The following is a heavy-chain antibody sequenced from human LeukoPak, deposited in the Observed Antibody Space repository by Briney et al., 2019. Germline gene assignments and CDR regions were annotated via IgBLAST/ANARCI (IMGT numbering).Heavy chain of an antibody. CDR2: IWYDGSNK. CDR1: GFTFSSYG. Sequence: PGGSLRLSCAASGFTFSSYGMHWVRQAPGKGLEWVAVIWYDGSNKYYADSVKGRFTISRDNSKNTLYLQMISLRAEDTAVYYCATQEGIVGATPAGYFQYWGQGTLVTVSS. D-gene: IGHD1-26*01. CDR3: ATQEGIVGATPAGYFQY. V-gene: IGHV3-30*02. J-gene: IGHJ4*02.